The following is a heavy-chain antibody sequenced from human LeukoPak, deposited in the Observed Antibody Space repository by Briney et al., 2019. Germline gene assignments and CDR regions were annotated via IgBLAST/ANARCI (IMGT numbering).Heavy chain of an antibody. CDR2: IRSKAYGGTT. V-gene: IGHV3-49*03. CDR3: TSNWNDLGY. D-gene: IGHD1-20*01. CDR1: GFTFGDYA. J-gene: IGHJ4*02. Sequence: GGSLRLSRTASGFTFGDYAMSWFRQAPGKGLEWVGFIRSKAYGGTTEHAASVKVRFTISRDDSKSIAYLQMNSLKTEDTAVYYCTSNWNDLGYWGQGTLVTVSS.